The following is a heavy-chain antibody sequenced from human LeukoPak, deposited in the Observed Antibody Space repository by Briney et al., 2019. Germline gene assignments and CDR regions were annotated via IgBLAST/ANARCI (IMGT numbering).Heavy chain of an antibody. V-gene: IGHV1-69*13. D-gene: IGHD2-2*01. CDR3: AREHCSSTSCYRIAFDI. Sequence: SVKVSCKASGGTFSSYAISWVRQAPGQGLEWMGGIIPIFGTANYAQKFQGGVTITADESTSTAYMELSSLRSEDTAVYYCAREHCSSTSCYRIAFDIWGQGTMVTVSS. CDR1: GGTFSSYA. CDR2: IIPIFGTA. J-gene: IGHJ3*02.